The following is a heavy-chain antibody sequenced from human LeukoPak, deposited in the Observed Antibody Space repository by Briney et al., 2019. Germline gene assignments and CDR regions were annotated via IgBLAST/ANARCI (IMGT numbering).Heavy chain of an antibody. Sequence: PGGSLRLSCTASGFTFSTYGMHWVRQAPGKGLEWVAVVSFDSNNLYYADSVKGRFTISRDNSKNTLYLQMNSLRAGDTAVYYCARTLMEQVVRGGFDYWGQGTQVTVSS. D-gene: IGHD3-10*01. CDR1: GFTFSTYG. V-gene: IGHV3-30*03. J-gene: IGHJ4*02. CDR3: ARTLMEQVVRGGFDY. CDR2: VSFDSNNL.